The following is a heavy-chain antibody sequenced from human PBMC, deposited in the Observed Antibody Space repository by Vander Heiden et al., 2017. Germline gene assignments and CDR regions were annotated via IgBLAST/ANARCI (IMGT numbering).Heavy chain of an antibody. CDR3: ARDATVVTTIRGGWFDP. V-gene: IGHV1-46*01. J-gene: IGHJ5*02. CDR1: GYTFTNYY. Sequence: QVQLVQSGAEVKKPGASVKVSCKASGYTFTNYYMHWVRQAPGQGLEWMGIINPSGGSASYAQKFQGRVTMTMDTSTSTVYMELSSLRSEDTAVYYCARDATVVTTIRGGWFDPWGQGTLVTVSS. D-gene: IGHD2-21*02. CDR2: INPSGGSA.